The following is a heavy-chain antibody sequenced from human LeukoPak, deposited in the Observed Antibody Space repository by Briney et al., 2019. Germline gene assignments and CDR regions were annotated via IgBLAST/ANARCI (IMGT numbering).Heavy chain of an antibody. V-gene: IGHV3-13*04. CDR2: IGTAGDT. CDR1: GFTFSTYW. J-gene: IGHJ6*02. Sequence: GGSLRLSCAASGFTFSTYWMHWDRQATGKGLEWVSAIGTAGDTYYPGSVKGRFTISRENAKNSLYLQMNSLRAGDTAVYYCARGSTIRTDAPYGMDVWGQETTVTVSS. D-gene: IGHD1-1*01. CDR3: ARGSTIRTDAPYGMDV.